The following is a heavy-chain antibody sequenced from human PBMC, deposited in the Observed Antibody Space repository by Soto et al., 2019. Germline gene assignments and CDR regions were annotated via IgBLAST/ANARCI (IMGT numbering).Heavy chain of an antibody. CDR2: IWSDGNKR. Sequence: PGGSLRLSCAASGFMFTNHGMHWVRQAPGKGQEWVAVIWSDGNKRYYADSVKGRFTISRDNSKNTLYLQMNSLRAEDTAVYYCAKRATGTYFDYWGQGTLVTVSS. CDR3: AKRATGTYFDY. D-gene: IGHD1-1*01. J-gene: IGHJ4*02. CDR1: GFMFTNHG. V-gene: IGHV3-33*06.